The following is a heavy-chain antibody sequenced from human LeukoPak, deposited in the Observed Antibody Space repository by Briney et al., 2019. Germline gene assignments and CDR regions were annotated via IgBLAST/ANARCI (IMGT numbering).Heavy chain of an antibody. CDR1: GGSISSNNYN. J-gene: IGHJ4*02. CDR2: IYYSGST. D-gene: IGHD1-26*01. V-gene: IGHV4-39*07. Sequence: SETLSLTCTVSGGSISSNNYNWGWIRQPPGKGLEWIGNIYYSGSTYYNPSLKSRVTISLDTSKNQFSLKLSSVSAEDTALYYCARERLGGSYYRPVDYWGQGTLVTVSS. CDR3: ARERLGGSYYRPVDY.